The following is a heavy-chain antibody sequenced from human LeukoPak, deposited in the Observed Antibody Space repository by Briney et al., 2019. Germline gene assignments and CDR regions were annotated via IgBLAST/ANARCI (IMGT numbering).Heavy chain of an antibody. Sequence: SDTLSLTCALSGGSFNTYYWSWIRHPPRKGLECIGEIKHSGNSNYNPPLKSRLNISIDTSKKQFSLRLSSVTAADTAVYYCARGRITNYYDSSDHAYRSYHYMDVWGKGTMVAVSS. J-gene: IGHJ6*03. D-gene: IGHD3-22*01. CDR3: ARGRITNYYDSSDHAYRSYHYMDV. CDR1: GGSFNTYY. V-gene: IGHV4-34*01. CDR2: IKHSGNS.